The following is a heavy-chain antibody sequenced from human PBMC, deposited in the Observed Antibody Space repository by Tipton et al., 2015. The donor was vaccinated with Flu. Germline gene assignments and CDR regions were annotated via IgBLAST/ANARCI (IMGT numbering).Heavy chain of an antibody. CDR2: ISAYNGNT. V-gene: IGHV1-18*01. D-gene: IGHD3-10*01. J-gene: IGHJ4*02. Sequence: QVQLVQSGVEVKKPGASVKVSCQASGYTFNSYGISWVRQAPGQGLEWMGWISAYNGNTDYAQKFQGRITMTTDTSTSTVYMELRSLGSDDTAVYYCAGHPIYYGSFDAWGQGTLVTVSS. CDR3: AGHPIYYGSFDA. CDR1: GYTFNSYG.